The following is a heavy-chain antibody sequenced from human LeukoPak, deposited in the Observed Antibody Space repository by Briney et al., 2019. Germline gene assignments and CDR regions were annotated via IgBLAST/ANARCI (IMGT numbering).Heavy chain of an antibody. CDR3: ARALPDYGGNSRYYYGMDV. CDR1: GFTFSSYD. CDR2: IGTADDT. Sequence: GGSLRLSCAASGFTFSSYDMHWVRQATGKGLEWVSAIGTADDTYYPDSVKGRFTISRENAKNSLYLQMNSLRAGDTAVYYCARALPDYGGNSRYYYGMDVWGQGTTVTVSS. J-gene: IGHJ6*02. V-gene: IGHV3-13*01. D-gene: IGHD4-23*01.